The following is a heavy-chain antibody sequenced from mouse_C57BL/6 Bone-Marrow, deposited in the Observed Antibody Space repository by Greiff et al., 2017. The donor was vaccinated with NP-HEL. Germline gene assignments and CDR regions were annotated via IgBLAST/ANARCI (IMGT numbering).Heavy chain of an antibody. CDR1: GFTFSNYW. J-gene: IGHJ4*01. CDR3: TRYYNIYYAMDY. V-gene: IGHV6-3*01. CDR2: IRLKSDNYAT. D-gene: IGHD2-12*01. Sequence: EVKLMESGGGLVQPGGSMKLSCVASGFTFSNYWMNWVRQSPEKGLEWVAQIRLKSDNYATHYAESVKGRFTISRDDSKSSVYLQMNNLRAEDTGIYYCTRYYNIYYAMDYWGQGTSVTVSS.